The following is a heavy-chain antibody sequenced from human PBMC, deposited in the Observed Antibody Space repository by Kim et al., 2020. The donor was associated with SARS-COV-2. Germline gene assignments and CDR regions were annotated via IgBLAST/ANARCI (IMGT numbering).Heavy chain of an antibody. J-gene: IGHJ3*01. V-gene: IGHV5-51*01. Sequence: GESLKISCKGSGYTFSSYWIGWVRQMPGKGLECMGIVYPGDSDTRYSPSFQGQVTISADKSTSTAYLQWSSLKASDTAIYYCATHYRKDAPNDAFDFWGQGTMVTVSS. D-gene: IGHD1-26*01. CDR2: VYPGDSDT. CDR1: GYTFSSYW. CDR3: ATHYRKDAPNDAFDF.